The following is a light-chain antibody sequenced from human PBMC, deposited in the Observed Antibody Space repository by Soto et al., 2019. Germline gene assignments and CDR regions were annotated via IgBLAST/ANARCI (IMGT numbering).Light chain of an antibody. CDR3: QQTTTLPLS. Sequence: DIQMTQSPSSVSASVGDRVTITCRASQGISRWLAWYQQKPGKAPKLLIDTASSLQSGVPTRFSGSCSGTDFTLTISSLQPEDFATYYCQQTTTLPLSFGGENKVEIK. CDR1: QGISRW. J-gene: IGKJ4*01. CDR2: TAS. V-gene: IGKV1-12*01.